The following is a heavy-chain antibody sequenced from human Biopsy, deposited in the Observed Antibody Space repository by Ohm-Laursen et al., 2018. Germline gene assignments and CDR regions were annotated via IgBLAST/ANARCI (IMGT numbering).Heavy chain of an antibody. V-gene: IGHV4-39*01. J-gene: IGHJ5*02. Sequence: GTLSLTCTVSGGSVSSNVHYWAWVRQPPGKGLECIGTVFHSGITFYNPSLKGQVTISIDTPKNQFSLNLVSVTAADTAVYYCARHPTGFWFDPWGQGTLVTVSS. CDR2: VFHSGIT. CDR3: ARHPTGFWFDP. CDR1: GGSVSSNVHY.